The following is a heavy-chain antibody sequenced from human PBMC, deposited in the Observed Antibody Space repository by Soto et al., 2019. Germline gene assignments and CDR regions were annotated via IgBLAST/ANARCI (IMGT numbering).Heavy chain of an antibody. Sequence: LRLSCAASGFTFSSYSMNWVRQAPGKGLEWVSSISSSSSYIYYADSVKGRFTISRDNAKNSLYLQMNSLRAEDTAVYYCARFPYGGYCSSTSCYDWGQGTLVTVSS. J-gene: IGHJ4*02. CDR2: ISSSSSYI. D-gene: IGHD2-2*01. V-gene: IGHV3-21*01. CDR3: ARFPYGGYCSSTSCYD. CDR1: GFTFSSYS.